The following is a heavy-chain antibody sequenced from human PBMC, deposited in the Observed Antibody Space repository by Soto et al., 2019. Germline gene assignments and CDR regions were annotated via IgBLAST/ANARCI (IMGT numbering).Heavy chain of an antibody. CDR1: GFTFSSYA. V-gene: IGHV3-23*01. D-gene: IGHD1-26*01. J-gene: IGHJ5*02. CDR2: ISGSGGST. CDR3: AREHGTWFDP. Sequence: PGGSLRLSCAASGFTFSSYAMSWVRQAPGKGLEWVSAISGSGGSTYYADSVKGRFTMTTDTSTSTAYMELRSLRSDDTAVYYCAREHGTWFDPWGQGTLVTVSS.